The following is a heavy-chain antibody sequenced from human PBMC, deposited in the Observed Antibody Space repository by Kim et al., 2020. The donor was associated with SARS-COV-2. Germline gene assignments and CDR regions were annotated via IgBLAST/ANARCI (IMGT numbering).Heavy chain of an antibody. CDR3: ATDRSSDIAEYFDH. CDR2: ISGSGGRT. Sequence: GGSLRLSCVASGFTFSFYAMAWVRQAPGKGLEWVSLISGSGGRTYYADSVKGRFTISRDNSKNTVTLQMNSLSVEDTARYYCATDRSSDIAEYFDHWGQGILVTVSS. V-gene: IGHV3-23*01. CDR1: GFTFSFYA. D-gene: IGHD2-15*01. J-gene: IGHJ1*01.